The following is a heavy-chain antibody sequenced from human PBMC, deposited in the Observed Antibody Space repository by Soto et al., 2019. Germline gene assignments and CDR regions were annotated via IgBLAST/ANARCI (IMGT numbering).Heavy chain of an antibody. J-gene: IGHJ4*02. D-gene: IGHD5-12*01. CDR1: GGTFSSYA. CDR3: ARSRDGYKTFYYFDY. Sequence: QVQLVQSGAEVKKPGSSVKVSCKASGGTFSSYAISWVRQAPGQGLEWMGGIIPIFGTANYAQKFQGRVTITADESTSTAYMELSSLISEDTAVYYGARSRDGYKTFYYFDYWGQGTLVTVSS. V-gene: IGHV1-69*01. CDR2: IIPIFGTA.